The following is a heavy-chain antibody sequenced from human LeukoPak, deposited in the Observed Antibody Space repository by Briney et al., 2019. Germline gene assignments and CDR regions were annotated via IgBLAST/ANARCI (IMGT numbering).Heavy chain of an antibody. V-gene: IGHV3-11*04. CDR1: GFTFSVYY. Sequence: GGSLRLSCAASGFTFSVYYMTWIRQAPGKGLEWVSYIGDSGTTIYYADSVKGRFTISRDNAKNSLYLQMNSLRAEDTAVYYCARDRVAARQWGYYYYMDVWGKGTTVTVSS. CDR2: IGDSGTTI. D-gene: IGHD6-6*01. CDR3: ARDRVAARQWGYYYYMDV. J-gene: IGHJ6*03.